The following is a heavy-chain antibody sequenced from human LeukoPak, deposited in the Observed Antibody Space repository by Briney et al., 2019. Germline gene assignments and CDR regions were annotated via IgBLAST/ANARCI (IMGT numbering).Heavy chain of an antibody. Sequence: ASVKVSCKTYGYIFTNYAMHWVRQAPGQGLEWMGWINAGTGNTKYSQNFQDRVTLTRDTSATTAYMELSSLRSEDTAVYYCARQDSGTYYDDYWGQGTLVTVSS. CDR3: ARQDSGTYYDDY. D-gene: IGHD3-10*01. CDR2: INAGTGNT. J-gene: IGHJ4*02. V-gene: IGHV1-3*01. CDR1: GYIFTNYA.